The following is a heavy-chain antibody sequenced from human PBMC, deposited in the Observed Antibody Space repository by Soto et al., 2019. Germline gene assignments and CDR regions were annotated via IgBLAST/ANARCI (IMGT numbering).Heavy chain of an antibody. Sequence: GGSLRLSCAASGFTVSSNYMSWVRQAPGKGLEWVSVIYSGGSTYYADSAKGRFTISRDNSKSTLYPQMNSLRAEDTAVYYCASCLKEGDYYYYYGMDVWGQGTTVTVSS. CDR3: ASCLKEGDYYYYYGMDV. CDR1: GFTVSSNY. V-gene: IGHV3-53*01. D-gene: IGHD2-21*02. CDR2: IYSGGST. J-gene: IGHJ6*02.